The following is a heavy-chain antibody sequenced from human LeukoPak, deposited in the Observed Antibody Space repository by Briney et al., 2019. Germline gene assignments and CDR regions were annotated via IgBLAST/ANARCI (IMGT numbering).Heavy chain of an antibody. D-gene: IGHD5-24*01. J-gene: IGHJ4*02. CDR1: GFTFGDYT. V-gene: IGHV3-49*04. CDR2: IRSKAYGGPT. CDR3: SRPRRDGYNSLDY. Sequence: PGGSLRLSCTASGFTFGDYTMNWVRQAPGKGLEWLGFIRSKAYGGPTEYAASVKGRFTISRGDSKSIAYLQMNSLKTEDTAVYYCSRPRRDGYNSLDYWGQGTLVTVSS.